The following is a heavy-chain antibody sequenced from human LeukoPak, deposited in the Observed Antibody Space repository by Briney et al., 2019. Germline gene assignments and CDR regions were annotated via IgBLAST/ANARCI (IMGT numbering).Heavy chain of an antibody. J-gene: IGHJ5*02. CDR1: GGWFRDYY. Sequence: SDTLSLTCAVYGGWFRDYYLRWIRPTPGKGLEWIGGIYHRGSTNYNPSLKSRVTISIDTSKSQFSLKLSSVTAADTAVYYCARGGGRGCSDDACVVSWFDPWGQGNLVTVSS. CDR2: IYHRGST. V-gene: IGHV4-34*01. D-gene: IGHD2-15*01. CDR3: ARGGGRGCSDDACVVSWFDP.